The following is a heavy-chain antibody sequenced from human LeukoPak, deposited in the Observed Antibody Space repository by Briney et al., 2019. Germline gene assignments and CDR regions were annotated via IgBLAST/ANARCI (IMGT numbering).Heavy chain of an antibody. CDR2: ISNDGSRK. CDR1: AFTFSSYA. V-gene: IGHV3-30*03. D-gene: IGHD3-3*01. Sequence: PGGSLRLSCAASAFTFSSYAMHWVRQAPGKGLEWVAIISNDGSRKYYAHSVEGRFTISRDNSKNTLYLQMDSLRAEDTAVYYCARDRAWNYFDYWGQGTLVTVSS. J-gene: IGHJ4*02. CDR3: ARDRAWNYFDY.